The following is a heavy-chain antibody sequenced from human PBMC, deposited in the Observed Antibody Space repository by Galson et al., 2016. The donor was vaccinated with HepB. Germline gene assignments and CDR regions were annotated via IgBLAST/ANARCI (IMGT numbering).Heavy chain of an antibody. Sequence: SLRLSCAASGFTFSDYAMHWVRQAPGKGLEWVAVISYDGSHKYYRDSVKGRFIISRDNSKNTLSLQMNSLRAEDTAVYCCAKVGPHYDILTGYFDYWGQGTLVTVSS. CDR1: GFTFSDYA. CDR3: AKVGPHYDILTGYFDY. J-gene: IGHJ4*02. CDR2: ISYDGSHK. D-gene: IGHD3-9*01. V-gene: IGHV3-30*18.